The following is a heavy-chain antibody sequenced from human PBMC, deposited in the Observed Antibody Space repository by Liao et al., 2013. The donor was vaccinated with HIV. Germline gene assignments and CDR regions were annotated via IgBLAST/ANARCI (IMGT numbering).Heavy chain of an antibody. V-gene: IGHV4-34*01. D-gene: IGHD3-3*01. J-gene: IGHJ5*02. CDR1: GGSFSGYY. CDR3: ARDGTYDFWSGYSGWFDP. Sequence: QVQLQQWGAGLLKPSETLSLTCAVYGGSFSGYYWSWIRQPPGKGLEWIGEINHSGITSYNPSLKSRVTISVDTSKNQFSLKLSSVTAADTAVYYCARDGTYDFWSGYSGWFDPWGQGTLVTVSS. CDR2: INHSGIT.